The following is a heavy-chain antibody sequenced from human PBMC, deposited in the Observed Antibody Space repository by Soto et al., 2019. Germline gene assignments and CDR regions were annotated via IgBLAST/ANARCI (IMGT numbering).Heavy chain of an antibody. CDR2: IYYSGST. V-gene: IGHV4-59*01. Sequence: QVQLQESGPGLVKPSETLSLTCTVSGGSISSYYWSWIRQPPGKGLEWIGYIYYSGSTNYNPSLKRRFTKSVDPAKNQFSLKLSSVTAADTAVDYCARLDTAYCGGDCYPRSYYYGMDVWGQGTTVTVSS. CDR1: GGSISSYY. D-gene: IGHD2-21*02. J-gene: IGHJ6*02. CDR3: ARLDTAYCGGDCYPRSYYYGMDV.